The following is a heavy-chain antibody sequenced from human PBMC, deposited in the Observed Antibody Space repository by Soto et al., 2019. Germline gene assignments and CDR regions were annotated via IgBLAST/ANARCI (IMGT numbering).Heavy chain of an antibody. Sequence: EVQLVESGGDLVHPGGSLRLSCTASGITFSSYSMNWVRQAPGKGLEWVSYITSTGSTTYYADSAEGRFTISRDNAKNSLYLQMNGLRDEDTAVYYCATLTGGHQVDSSGFHAADLWVQGTLVTVSS. CDR2: ITSTGSTT. CDR1: GITFSSYS. J-gene: IGHJ5*02. V-gene: IGHV3-48*02. D-gene: IGHD3-22*01. CDR3: ATLTGGHQVDSSGFHAADL.